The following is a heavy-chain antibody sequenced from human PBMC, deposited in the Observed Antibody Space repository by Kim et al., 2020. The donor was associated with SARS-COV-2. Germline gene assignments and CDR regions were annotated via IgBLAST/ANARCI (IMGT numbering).Heavy chain of an antibody. CDR1: GGSISSGGYY. Sequence: SETLSLTCTVSGGSISSGGYYWNWIRQHPGKGLEWIGYIYYSGSTYYNASLKSRVTISVDTSKNQFSLKLSSVTAADTAVYYCARDSRLQSGYYFDYWGQGTLVTVSS. D-gene: IGHD3-22*01. CDR2: IYYSGST. J-gene: IGHJ4*02. CDR3: ARDSRLQSGYYFDY. V-gene: IGHV4-31*03.